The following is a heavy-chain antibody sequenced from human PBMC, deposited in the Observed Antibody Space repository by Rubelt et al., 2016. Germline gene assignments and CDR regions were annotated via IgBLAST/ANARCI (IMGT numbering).Heavy chain of an antibody. CDR3: ARQSGRAARRLI. CDR1: GGSISSSSYY. J-gene: IGHJ3*02. D-gene: IGHD6-6*01. Sequence: QLQLQESGPGLVKPSETLSLTCTVSGGSISSSSYYWGWIRQPPGKGLEWIGSIYYSGSTYYNPSLKSRVTISVDTSKNQFSLKLSSVTAADMAVYYCARQSGRAARRLIWGQGTMVTVSS. V-gene: IGHV4-39*01. CDR2: IYYSGST.